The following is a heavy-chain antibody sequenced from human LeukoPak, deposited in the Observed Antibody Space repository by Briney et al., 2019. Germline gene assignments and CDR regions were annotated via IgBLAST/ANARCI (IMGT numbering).Heavy chain of an antibody. Sequence: ASVKVSCKASGYTFTGYYMHWVRQAPGQGLEWMGWINPNSGGTNYAQKLQGRVTMTTDTSTSTAYMELRSLRSDDTAVYYCARDLNSGGIAAAGTVLMGYWGQGTLVTVSS. V-gene: IGHV1-2*02. J-gene: IGHJ4*02. CDR1: GYTFTGYY. CDR3: ARDLNSGGIAAAGTVLMGY. CDR2: INPNSGGT. D-gene: IGHD6-13*01.